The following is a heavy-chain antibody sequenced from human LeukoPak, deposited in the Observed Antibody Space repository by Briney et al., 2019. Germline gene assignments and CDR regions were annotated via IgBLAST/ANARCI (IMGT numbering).Heavy chain of an antibody. Sequence: SVKVSCKASGGTFSSYAISWVRQAPGQGLEWMGGIIPIFGTANYAQKFQGRVTITADESTSTAYMELSSLRSEDTAVYYCARDLLHIVVVTAEYGMDVWGQGTTVTVSS. D-gene: IGHD2-21*02. CDR3: ARDLLHIVVVTAEYGMDV. CDR2: IIPIFGTA. V-gene: IGHV1-69*01. J-gene: IGHJ6*02. CDR1: GGTFSSYA.